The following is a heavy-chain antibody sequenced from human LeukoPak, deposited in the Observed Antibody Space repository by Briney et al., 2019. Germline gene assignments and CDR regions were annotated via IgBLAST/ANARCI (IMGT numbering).Heavy chain of an antibody. D-gene: IGHD2-15*01. CDR2: ISYDGSNK. Sequence: GGSLRLSCAASGFTFSSYGMHWVRQAPGKGLEWVAVISYDGSNKYYADSVKGRFTISRDNSKNTLYLQMNSLRAEDTAVYYCAREVHESYCSGGSCYSSYRFDPWGQGTLVTVSS. CDR3: AREVHESYCSGGSCYSSYRFDP. J-gene: IGHJ5*02. CDR1: GFTFSSYG. V-gene: IGHV3-30*03.